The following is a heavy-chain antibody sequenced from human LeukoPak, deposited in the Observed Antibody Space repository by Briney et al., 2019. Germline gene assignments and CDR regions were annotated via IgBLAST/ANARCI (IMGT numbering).Heavy chain of an antibody. J-gene: IGHJ6*02. CDR3: ARNWVPSGYSYYYGMDV. CDR1: GIPFNNF. V-gene: IGHV3-48*03. Sequence: QPGGSLTLSCAASGIPFNNFWVRQAARKGPEWVSYLSSSGRTNYDQQSVTGRFTISIDNAKNSLYLQMNSLRVEDTALYYCARNWVPSGYSYYYGMDVWGQGTTVTVSS. D-gene: IGHD3-16*01. CDR2: LSSSGRTN.